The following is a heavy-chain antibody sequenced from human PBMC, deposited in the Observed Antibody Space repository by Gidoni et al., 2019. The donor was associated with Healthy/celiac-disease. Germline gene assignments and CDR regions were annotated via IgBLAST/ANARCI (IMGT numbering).Heavy chain of an antibody. J-gene: IGHJ5*02. Sequence: QVQLQQWGAGLSKPSETLSLTCAVYGGSFSGYYWSWIRQPPGKGLGWIGEINHSGSTNYNPSLKGRVTISVDTSKNQFSLKLSSVTAADTAVYYCARDLTLAAAASPPWGQGTLVTVSS. V-gene: IGHV4-34*01. D-gene: IGHD6-13*01. CDR3: ARDLTLAAAASPP. CDR2: INHSGST. CDR1: GGSFSGYY.